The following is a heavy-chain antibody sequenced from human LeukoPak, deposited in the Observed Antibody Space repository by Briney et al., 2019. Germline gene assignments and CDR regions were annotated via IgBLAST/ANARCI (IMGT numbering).Heavy chain of an antibody. D-gene: IGHD4-23*01. CDR2: INSDSGGT. CDR3: ARDLKLSGDDYGGNSNASDI. Sequence: ASVKVSCKASEYTFTGHYMHWVRQAPGQGLEWMGWINSDSGGTNYAQKFQGRVTMTRDTSISTAYMELSRLRSDDTAVYYCARDLKLSGDDYGGNSNASDIWGQGTMVTVSS. CDR1: EYTFTGHY. V-gene: IGHV1-2*02. J-gene: IGHJ3*02.